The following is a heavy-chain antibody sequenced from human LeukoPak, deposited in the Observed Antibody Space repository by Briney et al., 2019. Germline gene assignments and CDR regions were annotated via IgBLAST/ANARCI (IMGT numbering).Heavy chain of an antibody. CDR2: IKSKTDGGTT. V-gene: IGHV3-15*01. D-gene: IGHD2-2*01. CDR3: TTAPDCSSTSCHTPGGAFDI. CDR1: GFTFSNAW. J-gene: IGHJ3*02. Sequence: GGSLRLSCGASGFTFSNAWMSWVRQAPGKGREWVGRIKSKTDGGTTDYAAPVKGRFTISRDDSKNTRYLQMNSLETEDTAVYYCTTAPDCSSTSCHTPGGAFDIWGQGTMVTVSS.